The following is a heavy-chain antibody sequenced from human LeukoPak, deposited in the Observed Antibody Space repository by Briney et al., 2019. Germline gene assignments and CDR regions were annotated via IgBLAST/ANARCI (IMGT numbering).Heavy chain of an antibody. Sequence: WGTLSLTCTVSGGSISSYYWSWVRQPPGKGVEWIGYIYYSGSTNYNPSLKSRVTISVDTSKTQFSLKLSSVTAADPAVYYCASTYDSSGYYIEYWGEGTLVTVSS. CDR2: IYYSGST. J-gene: IGHJ4*02. V-gene: IGHV4-59*01. CDR3: ASTYDSSGYYIEY. D-gene: IGHD3-22*01. CDR1: GGSISSYY.